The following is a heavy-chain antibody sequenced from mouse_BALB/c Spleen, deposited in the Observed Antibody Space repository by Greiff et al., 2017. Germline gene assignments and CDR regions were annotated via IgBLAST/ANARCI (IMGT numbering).Heavy chain of an antibody. D-gene: IGHD1-1*01. CDR1: GFNIKDTY. CDR3: AKLDYYGSLYYFDY. V-gene: IGHV14-3*02. Sequence: VQLQQSGAELVKPGASVKLSCTASGFNIKDTYMHWVKQRPEQGLEWIGRIDPANGNTKYDPKFQGKATITADTSSNTAYLQLSSLTSEDTAVYYCAKLDYYGSLYYFDYWGQGTTLTVSS. J-gene: IGHJ2*01. CDR2: IDPANGNT.